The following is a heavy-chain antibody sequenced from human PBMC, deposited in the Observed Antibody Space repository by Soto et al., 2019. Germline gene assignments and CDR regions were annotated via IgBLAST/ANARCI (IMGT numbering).Heavy chain of an antibody. V-gene: IGHV3-48*03. CDR1: GFTFGSYE. Sequence: VGSLRLSCAASGFTFGSYEMNWVRQAPGKGLEWVSYISSSGSTVYYADSVKGRFTISRDNAKNSLYLQMNSLRAEDTAVYYCARGTRWSGYYYVGSYGMDVWGQGTTVTVSS. CDR2: ISSSGSTV. CDR3: ARGTRWSGYYYVGSYGMDV. J-gene: IGHJ6*02. D-gene: IGHD3-3*01.